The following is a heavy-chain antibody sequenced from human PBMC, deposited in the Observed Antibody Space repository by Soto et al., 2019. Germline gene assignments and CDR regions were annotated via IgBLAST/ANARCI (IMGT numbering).Heavy chain of an antibody. CDR2: IYFTGNT. Sequence: SETLSLTCTVSGGSITSISHFWGWVRQPPGKGLEWIGTIYFTGNTYYTPSLKSRLTMSIDTSKNEFSLRLNSVTAADTAVYYCAGKTFTIAAASYGRSNWFHXWGPVTLVT. CDR1: GGSITSISHF. D-gene: IGHD6-25*01. CDR3: AGKTFTIAAASYGRSNWFHX. J-gene: IGHJ5*02. V-gene: IGHV4-39*01.